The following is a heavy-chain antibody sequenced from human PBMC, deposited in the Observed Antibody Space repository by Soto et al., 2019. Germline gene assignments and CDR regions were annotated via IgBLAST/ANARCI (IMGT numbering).Heavy chain of an antibody. J-gene: IGHJ4*02. D-gene: IGHD2-15*01. Sequence: QVQLQQWGAGLLKPSETLSLTCAIYGGSFSGYYWSWIRQPPGMGLEWIGEVDQSGSTNYNPSLHSRVTISGATSKNQSSRKLNSVTAADTAVYYCARDRQRGYCTGGSCYSYFDYWGQGALVIVSS. CDR1: GGSFSGYY. CDR2: VDQSGST. V-gene: IGHV4-34*01. CDR3: ARDRQRGYCTGGSCYSYFDY.